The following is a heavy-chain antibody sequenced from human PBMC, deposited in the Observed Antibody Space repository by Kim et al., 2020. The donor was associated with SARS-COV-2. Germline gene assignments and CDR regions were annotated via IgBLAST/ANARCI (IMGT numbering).Heavy chain of an antibody. D-gene: IGHD4-4*01. CDR3: ARGPNYSPFDY. J-gene: IGHJ4*02. V-gene: IGHV3-48*03. Sequence: YARSVRGRFTISRDNDKHSLFMQMHSLRAEATAVYYCARGPNYSPFDYWGQGTLVTVSS.